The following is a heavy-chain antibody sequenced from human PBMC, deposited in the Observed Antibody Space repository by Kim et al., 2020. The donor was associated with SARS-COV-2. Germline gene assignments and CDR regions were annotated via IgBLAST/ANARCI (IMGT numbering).Heavy chain of an antibody. V-gene: IGHV3-30*04. CDR1: GFTFSAHA. D-gene: IGHD3-10*01. Sequence: GGSLRLSCAASGFTFSAHALHWVRQAPGKGLEWVAHIAYDGSHISYPDPVKGRFIISRDNTKYMLFLQMNSLRPEDTAAYYCLAEIGSRSFDHWGQGTLV. CDR3: LAEIGSRSFDH. J-gene: IGHJ4*02. CDR2: IAYDGSHI.